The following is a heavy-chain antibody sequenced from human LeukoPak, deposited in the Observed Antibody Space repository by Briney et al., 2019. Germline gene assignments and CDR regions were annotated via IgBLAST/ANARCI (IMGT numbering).Heavy chain of an antibody. D-gene: IGHD3-22*01. J-gene: IGHJ3*01. Sequence: VASVKVSCKASGYTFTGYYIHWVRQAPGQGLEWMGWISTKSGGTNYAQNFQGSITMTRDTSISTAYMELSRLRSDDTAVYYCATTRRYYYDSSGPDAFDLWGQGTMVTVSS. CDR1: GYTFTGYY. CDR2: ISTKSGGT. V-gene: IGHV1-2*02. CDR3: ATTRRYYYDSSGPDAFDL.